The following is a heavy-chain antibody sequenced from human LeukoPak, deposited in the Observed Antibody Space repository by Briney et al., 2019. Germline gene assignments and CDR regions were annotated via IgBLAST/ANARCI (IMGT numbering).Heavy chain of an antibody. D-gene: IGHD6-19*01. V-gene: IGHV3-23*01. CDR2: ISGSDGST. J-gene: IGHJ4*02. Sequence: GGSLRLSCAASGLTFSRYPMSWVRQAPGKGLEWVSGISGSDGSTYYADSVKGRFTISRDNSKNTLYLQMNSLRAEDTAVYYCAKVKSGSAWYFDYWGQGTLVTVSS. CDR3: AKVKSGSAWYFDY. CDR1: GLTFSRYP.